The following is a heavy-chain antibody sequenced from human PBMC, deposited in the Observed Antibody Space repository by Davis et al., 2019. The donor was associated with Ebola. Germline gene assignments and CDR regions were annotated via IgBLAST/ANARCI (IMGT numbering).Heavy chain of an antibody. CDR1: GYTFTGYY. V-gene: IGHV1-2*02. Sequence: ASVTVSCKASGYTFTGYYMHWVRQAPGQGLEWMGWINPNSGGTNYAQKLQGRVTMTTDTSTSTAYMELRRLRSDDTAVYYCAGGLTGNWPDAFDIWGQGTMVTVSS. J-gene: IGHJ3*02. CDR2: INPNSGGT. CDR3: AGGLTGNWPDAFDI. D-gene: IGHD1-14*01.